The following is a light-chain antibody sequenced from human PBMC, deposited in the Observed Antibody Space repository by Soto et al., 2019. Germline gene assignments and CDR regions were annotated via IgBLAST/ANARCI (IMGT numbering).Light chain of an antibody. CDR1: SSNIGSSY. CDR3: AAWDDSLSGG. CDR2: RNS. J-gene: IGLJ3*02. V-gene: IGLV1-47*01. Sequence: QSVLTQPPSASGTPGQRVTISCSGSSSNIGSSYVYWYQQLPGTAPKLLIYRNSQRPSGVPDRFSGSKSGTSASLAISGLRSDDEADYYCAAWDDSLSGGFGGGTKLTVL.